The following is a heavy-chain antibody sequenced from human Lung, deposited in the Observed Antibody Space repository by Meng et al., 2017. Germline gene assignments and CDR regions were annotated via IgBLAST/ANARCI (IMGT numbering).Heavy chain of an antibody. CDR3: ARKAGNCISTTCYSLDY. J-gene: IGHJ4*02. CDR2: INAVFGTT. V-gene: IGHV1-69*05. D-gene: IGHD2-2*01. Sequence: SVKVSCKAPGGIFSNYVIGWVRQAPGQGLEWMGGINAVFGTTNYAQKFQGRVTITTDESTSTVYMELTGLTSEDTAVYFCARKAGNCISTTCYSLDYWGQGTLVTVSS. CDR1: GGIFSNYV.